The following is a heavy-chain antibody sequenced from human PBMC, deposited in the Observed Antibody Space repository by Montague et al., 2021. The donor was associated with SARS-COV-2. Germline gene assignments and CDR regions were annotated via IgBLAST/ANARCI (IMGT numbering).Heavy chain of an antibody. CDR1: GGSISSSSYY. J-gene: IGHJ5*02. Sequence: SETLSLTCTVSGGSISSSSYYWGWIRQPPGKGLEWIGSIYYSGSTYYNPSLKSRVTISVDTSKNQFSLKLSSVTAADTAVYYCARQGSGSYYNWFDPWGQGILVAVPS. V-gene: IGHV4-39*01. CDR3: ARQGSGSYYNWFDP. D-gene: IGHD1-26*01. CDR2: IYYSGST.